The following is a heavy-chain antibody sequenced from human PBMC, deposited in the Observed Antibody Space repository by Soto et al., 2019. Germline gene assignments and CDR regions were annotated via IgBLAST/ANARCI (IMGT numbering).Heavy chain of an antibody. V-gene: IGHV4-39*01. CDR1: GGSISSSSYY. J-gene: IGHJ4*02. CDR2: IYYSGST. Sequence: SSETLSLTCTVSGGSISSSSYYWGWIRQPPGKGLEWIGTIYYSGSTYYNPSLKSRVTISVDTSKNQFSLKLSSVTAADTAVYYCARQVYCSGGSCLLIDYWGQGTLVTVSS. D-gene: IGHD2-15*01. CDR3: ARQVYCSGGSCLLIDY.